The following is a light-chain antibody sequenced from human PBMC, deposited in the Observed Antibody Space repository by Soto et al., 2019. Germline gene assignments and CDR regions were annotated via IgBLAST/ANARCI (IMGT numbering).Light chain of an antibody. CDR2: GAS. Sequence: EIVLTQSPDTLSLSPGERATLSCRASQSVSTNYVAWYQQKPGQAPRLLIYGASSRASGIPDRFRGSGSGTDFTLTISRLEPEDFAVYYCQQYANSHGTFGQGTKVDIK. V-gene: IGKV3-20*01. CDR3: QQYANSHGT. CDR1: QSVSTNY. J-gene: IGKJ1*01.